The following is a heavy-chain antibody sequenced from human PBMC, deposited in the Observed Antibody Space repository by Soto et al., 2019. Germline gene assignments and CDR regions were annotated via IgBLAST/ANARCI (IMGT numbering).Heavy chain of an antibody. D-gene: IGHD2-2*01. CDR2: VSANNGHT. J-gene: IGHJ6*02. CDR1: GFTFSNYG. V-gene: IGHV1-18*01. CDR3: ARDIESVTAKHFFYDYAMDV. Sequence: ASVKVSCKASGFTFSNYGLNWVRQAPGQGLEWMGWVSANNGHTNYAQNLQGRVSMTTDTSTSTAYMELRGLRFDDTAVYYCARDIESVTAKHFFYDYAMDVWGQGNTAPVSS.